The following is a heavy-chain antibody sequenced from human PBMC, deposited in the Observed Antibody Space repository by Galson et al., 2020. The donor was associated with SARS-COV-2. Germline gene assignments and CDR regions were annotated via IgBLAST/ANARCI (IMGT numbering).Heavy chain of an antibody. V-gene: IGHV5-51*01. CDR3: ARRSRTRYFDP. D-gene: IGHD1-1*01. CDR2: IFPGDSDT. Sequence: GESLKISCKAYGYTFTSYWIGWLRQTPGKGLEWMGIIFPGDSDTTYSPPFQGQVTISADTSTNTAYLQWSSLKASDTAIYYCARRSRTRYFDPWGQGTLVTVSS. CDR1: GYTFTSYW. J-gene: IGHJ5*02.